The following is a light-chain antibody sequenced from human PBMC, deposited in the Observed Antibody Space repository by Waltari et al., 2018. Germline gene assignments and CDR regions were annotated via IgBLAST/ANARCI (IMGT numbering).Light chain of an antibody. CDR2: DVT. J-gene: IGLJ2*01. V-gene: IGLV2-14*03. CDR1: NRDIGGYNY. Sequence: QSALTQPASVSGSPGPSITISCTGTNRDIGGYNYVSVYQQHPGRAPKLMIYDVTDRPSGISIRFSGSKSGNTASLTISGLRAEDEAYYYCTSYTTTSTLVLFGGGTKLTVL. CDR3: TSYTTTSTLVL.